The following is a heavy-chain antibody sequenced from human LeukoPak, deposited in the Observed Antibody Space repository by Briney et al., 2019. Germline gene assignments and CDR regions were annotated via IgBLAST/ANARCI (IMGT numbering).Heavy chain of an antibody. D-gene: IGHD1/OR15-1a*01. CDR1: GFTFRNYA. CDR2: MSFDGNTT. CDR3: ARFRAATTRFDY. J-gene: IGHJ4*02. Sequence: GWSLRLSCAASGFTFRNYAMHWVRQAPGRGLEWAAVMSFDGNTTFYSDSVKGRFTISRDNSKNTLYLEMNSLRPEDTAVYYCARFRAATTRFDYWGQGTLVTVSS. V-gene: IGHV3-30*04.